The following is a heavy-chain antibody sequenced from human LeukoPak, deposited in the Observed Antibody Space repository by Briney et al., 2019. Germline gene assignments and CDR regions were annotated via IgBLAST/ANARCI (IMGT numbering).Heavy chain of an antibody. Sequence: SETLSLTCTVSGGSISSYYWSWIRQPPGKGLEWIGYIYYGGSTNYNPSLKSRVTISADTSKNQFSLKLSCVTAADTAVYYCSRDKRVAGAGTYMYYYYMDVWGNGTTVTISS. V-gene: IGHV4-59*12. D-gene: IGHD6-19*01. CDR3: SRDKRVAGAGTYMYYYYMDV. CDR1: GGSISSYY. J-gene: IGHJ6*03. CDR2: IYYGGST.